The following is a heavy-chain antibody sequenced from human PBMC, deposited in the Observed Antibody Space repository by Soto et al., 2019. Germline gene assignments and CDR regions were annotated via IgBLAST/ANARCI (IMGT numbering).Heavy chain of an antibody. V-gene: IGHV1-3*01. Sequence: GASVKVSCKASEYTFTNYAIHWVRQAPGQRLEWMGWINAGNGDTKYSQRFQGRVTITRDTSASTAYMELSSLISEDTAVYYCARGASSGWPLDYWGQGTLVTVSS. CDR2: INAGNGDT. J-gene: IGHJ4*02. CDR1: EYTFTNYA. CDR3: ARGASSGWPLDY. D-gene: IGHD6-19*01.